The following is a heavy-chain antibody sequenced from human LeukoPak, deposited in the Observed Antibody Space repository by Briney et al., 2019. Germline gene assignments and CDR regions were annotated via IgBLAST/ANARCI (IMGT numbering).Heavy chain of an antibody. J-gene: IGHJ6*02. CDR1: GFTFDDYA. Sequence: GGTLRLSCAASGFTFDDYAMHWVRQAPGKGLEWVSGISWNSGSIGYADSVKGRFTISRDNAKNSLYLQMNSLRAEDTALYYCAKDRGSGSYYGMDVWGQGTTVTVSS. V-gene: IGHV3-9*01. CDR3: AKDRGSGSYYGMDV. D-gene: IGHD3-10*01. CDR2: ISWNSGSI.